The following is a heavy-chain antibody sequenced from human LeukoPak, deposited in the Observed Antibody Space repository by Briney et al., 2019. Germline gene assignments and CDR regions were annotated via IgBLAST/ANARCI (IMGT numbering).Heavy chain of an antibody. CDR2: IYYSGST. CDR1: GGSISSYY. J-gene: IGHJ6*02. Sequence: KPSETLSLTCTVSGGSISSYYWSWIRQPPGKGLEWIGYIYYSGSTNYNPSLKSRVTISVDTSKNQFSLKLSSVTAADTAVYYCARGLAVARYYYYGMDVWGQGTTVTVSS. D-gene: IGHD6-19*01. CDR3: ARGLAVARYYYYGMDV. V-gene: IGHV4-59*01.